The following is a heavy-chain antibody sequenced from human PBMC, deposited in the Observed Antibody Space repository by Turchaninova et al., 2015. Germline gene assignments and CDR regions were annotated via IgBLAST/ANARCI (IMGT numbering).Heavy chain of an antibody. CDR1: GGSFSGSY. V-gene: IGHV4-34*01. J-gene: IGHJ5*02. CDR3: ARGGIAARTRNWFDP. D-gene: IGHD6-6*01. Sequence: QVQLQQWGAGLLKPSETLSLTCAVYGGSFSGSYWSWIRQPPGKGLEWLWEKHYSGSTKYNPSLKSRVTISVDTSKNQFSLKLSSVTAADTAVYYCARGGIAARTRNWFDPWGQGTLVTVSS. CDR2: KHYSGST.